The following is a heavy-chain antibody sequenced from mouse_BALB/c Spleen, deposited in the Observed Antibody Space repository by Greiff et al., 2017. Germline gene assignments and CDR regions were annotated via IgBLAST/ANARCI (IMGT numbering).Heavy chain of an antibody. Sequence: VESGGGLVKPGGSLKLSCAASGFTFSSYGMSWVRQTPEKRLEWVASISSGGSTYYLDSVKGRFTISRDNARNILYLQMSSLRSDDTAMYYCARGRHDGYCHYWGQGTTLTVSS. CDR1: GFTFSSYG. CDR3: ARGRHDGYCHY. D-gene: IGHD2-3*01. J-gene: IGHJ2*01. CDR2: ISSGGST. V-gene: IGHV5-6-5*01.